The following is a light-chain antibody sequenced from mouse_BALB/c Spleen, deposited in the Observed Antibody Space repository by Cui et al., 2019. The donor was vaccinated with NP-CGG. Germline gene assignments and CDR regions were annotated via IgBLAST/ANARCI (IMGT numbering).Light chain of an antibody. CDR1: TGAVTTSNY. J-gene: IGLJ1*01. Sequence: HALLSQQSALTTSPGETDTLTCRSRTGAVTTSNYANWVQEKPDHLFTGLIGGTNNRAPGVPARFSGSLIGDKAALTITGAQTEDEAIYFCALWYSNHWVFGGGTKLTVL. CDR3: ALWYSNHWV. V-gene: IGLV1*01. CDR2: GTN.